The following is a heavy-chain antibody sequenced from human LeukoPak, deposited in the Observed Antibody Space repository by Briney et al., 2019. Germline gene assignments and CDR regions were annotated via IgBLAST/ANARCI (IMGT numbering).Heavy chain of an antibody. Sequence: SVKVSCKASGGTFNKHAISWVRQAPGQGLEWMGGIIPLFGTAHYAQNFQDRVTITADEPTGTVYMELTSLKSDDTAVYYCARGAMVRGLFLVKAPIYDYHDMDIWGKGTTVTVSS. J-gene: IGHJ6*03. CDR3: ARGAMVRGLFLVKAPIYDYHDMDI. D-gene: IGHD3-10*01. V-gene: IGHV1-69*01. CDR2: IIPLFGTA. CDR1: GGTFNKHA.